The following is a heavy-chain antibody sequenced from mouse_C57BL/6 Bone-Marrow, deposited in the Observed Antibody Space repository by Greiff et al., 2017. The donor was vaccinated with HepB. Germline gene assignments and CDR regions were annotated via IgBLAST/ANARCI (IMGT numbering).Heavy chain of an antibody. CDR1: GYTFTSYG. V-gene: IGHV1-81*01. Sequence: QVQLQQSGAELARPGASVKLSCKASGYTFTSYGISWVKQRTGQGLEWIGEIYPRSGNTHYNEKFKGKATLTADKYSSTAYMELRSLTSEDSAVYFCARSPYYYGSSSFAYWGQGTLVTVSA. J-gene: IGHJ3*01. D-gene: IGHD1-1*01. CDR2: IYPRSGNT. CDR3: ARSPYYYGSSSFAY.